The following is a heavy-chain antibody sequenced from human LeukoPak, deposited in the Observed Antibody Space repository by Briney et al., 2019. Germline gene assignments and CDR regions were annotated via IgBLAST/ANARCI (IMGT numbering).Heavy chain of an antibody. CDR3: ARITGNLDY. Sequence: GGSLRLSCAASGFTFSSYWMTWVRQAPGKGLEWVANIKRDGSEKHYVDSVKGRFTISRDNAKNSMFLQMNSLRAEDTAVYYCARITGNLDYWGQGTLVTVSS. V-gene: IGHV3-7*01. J-gene: IGHJ4*02. D-gene: IGHD3-16*01. CDR1: GFTFSSYW. CDR2: IKRDGSEK.